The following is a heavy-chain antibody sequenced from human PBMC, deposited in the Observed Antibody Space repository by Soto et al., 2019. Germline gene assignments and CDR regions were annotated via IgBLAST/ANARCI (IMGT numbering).Heavy chain of an antibody. CDR3: ARGWFGPDV. J-gene: IGHJ6*04. Sequence: EVQLVESGGGLVQPGGSLRLSCAASGFTLSGRSMHWVRQAPGKGLVWVSGIDNAGTDSTYADSVKGRFTSSRDNAKNMLYLQMNGLRVEDTAVYYCARGWFGPDVWGKGTTVTGSS. CDR2: IDNAGTDS. V-gene: IGHV3-74*01. D-gene: IGHD3-10*01. CDR1: GFTLSGRS.